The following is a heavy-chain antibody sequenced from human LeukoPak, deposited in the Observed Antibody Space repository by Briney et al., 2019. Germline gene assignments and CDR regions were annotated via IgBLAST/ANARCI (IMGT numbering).Heavy chain of an antibody. J-gene: IGHJ5*02. CDR2: LYYRGSA. CDR3: ARHYGP. V-gene: IGHV4-39*01. CDR1: GGSISSDSYY. Sequence: PSETLSLTCIVSGGSISSDSYYWAWIRQPPGKGLQWIGSLYYRGSAYYGPSLKGRVTISGDTSQNQFSLKLSSVTATDTAVYYCARHYGPWGQGTLVTVSS. D-gene: IGHD3-10*01.